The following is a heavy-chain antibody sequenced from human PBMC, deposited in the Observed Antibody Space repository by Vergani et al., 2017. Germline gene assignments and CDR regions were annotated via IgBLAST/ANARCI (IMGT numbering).Heavy chain of an antibody. CDR3: AREVLLWFGELGY. Sequence: QVQLVQSGAEVKKPGASVKVSCKASGYTFTSYAMHWVRQAPGQRLEWMGWINAGNGNTKYSQKFQGRVTMTRDTSASTADMELSSLRSADTAVYYCAREVLLWFGELGYWGQGTLVTVSS. D-gene: IGHD3-10*01. V-gene: IGHV1-3*01. J-gene: IGHJ4*02. CDR1: GYTFTSYA. CDR2: INAGNGNT.